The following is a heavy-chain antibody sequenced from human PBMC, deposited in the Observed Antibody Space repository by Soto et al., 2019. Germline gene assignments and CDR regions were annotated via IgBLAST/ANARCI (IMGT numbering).Heavy chain of an antibody. Sequence: SETLSLTCTVSGASISGYHWSWIRQHPGKGLEWIGNVSNSGSTNYNPSLKSRVIISIDTSKNQFSLKLTSVTAADTAVYYCAREIGYCTSTSCHAGPLYYYMDVWGKGTTVTVSS. V-gene: IGHV4-59*01. J-gene: IGHJ6*03. CDR3: AREIGYCTSTSCHAGPLYYYMDV. CDR2: VSNSGST. CDR1: GASISGYH. D-gene: IGHD2-2*03.